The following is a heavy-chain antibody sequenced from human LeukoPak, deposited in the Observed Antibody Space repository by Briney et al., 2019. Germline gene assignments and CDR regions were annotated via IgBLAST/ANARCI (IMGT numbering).Heavy chain of an antibody. CDR2: IIPILDLT. CDR1: GGTFSSYA. Sequence: SVKVSCKASGGTFSSYAISWVRQAPGQGLEWMGRIIPILDLTKYAPKIQDRVTITADKSTSTAYMELNSLRSEDTAVYFCARDSGRPPTSFDYWGQGTLVTVSS. J-gene: IGHJ4*02. CDR3: ARDSGRPPTSFDY. D-gene: IGHD1-1*01. V-gene: IGHV1-69*04.